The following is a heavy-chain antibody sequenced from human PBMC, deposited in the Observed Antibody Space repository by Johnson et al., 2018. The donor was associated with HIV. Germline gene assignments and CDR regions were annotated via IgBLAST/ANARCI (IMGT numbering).Heavy chain of an antibody. V-gene: IGHV3-30*04. CDR1: GFTFNSYA. CDR3: ARWGYSSSPLDAFDI. D-gene: IGHD6-6*01. Sequence: QVQLVESGGGVVQPGRSLRLSCAATGFTFNSYAMHWVRQAPGKGLEWVAVISYDGSNKYYADSVKGRFTISRDNSKNTLYLQMNSLSAEDTAVYYCARWGYSSSPLDAFDIWGQGTMVTVSS. CDR2: ISYDGSNK. J-gene: IGHJ3*02.